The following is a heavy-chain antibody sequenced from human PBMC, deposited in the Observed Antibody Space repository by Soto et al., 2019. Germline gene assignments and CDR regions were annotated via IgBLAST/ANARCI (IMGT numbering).Heavy chain of an antibody. V-gene: IGHV4-30-4*01. J-gene: IGHJ4*02. CDR3: VRGGNPYHYATSGPGTFDK. Sequence: QVQLQESGPGLVKPSQTLSLTCTVSGDSVSGGDSYWSWIRQPPGKALEWIGYTSFSGYTSYTRSLKSRVTISVDMSKSQSSLRLTSVTAADTAIYYCVRGGNPYHYATSGPGTFDKWGQGTLVSVSS. D-gene: IGHD3-22*01. CDR1: GDSVSGGDSY. CDR2: TSFSGYT.